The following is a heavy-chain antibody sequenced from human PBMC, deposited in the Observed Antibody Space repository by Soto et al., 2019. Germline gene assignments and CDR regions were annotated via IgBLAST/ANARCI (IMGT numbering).Heavy chain of an antibody. CDR2: IWYDGSNK. V-gene: IGHV3-33*01. D-gene: IGHD2-2*01. CDR3: ARLGYCSSTSCYYFDY. Sequence: PGGSLRLSCAASGFTFSSYGMHWVRQAPGKGLEWVAVIWYDGSNKYYADSVKGRSTISRDNSKNTLYLQMNSLRAEDTAVYYCARLGYCSSTSCYYFDYWGQGTLVTVSS. J-gene: IGHJ4*02. CDR1: GFTFSSYG.